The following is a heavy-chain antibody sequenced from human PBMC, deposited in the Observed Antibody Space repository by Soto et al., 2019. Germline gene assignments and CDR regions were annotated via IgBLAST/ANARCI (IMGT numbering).Heavy chain of an antibody. V-gene: IGHV6-1*01. CDR1: GDSVSSDSAS. Sequence: SETLSLTCAISGDSVSSDSASWNWIRQSPSRGLEWLGRTYYRSKWYIEYAPSVQSRITLNPDTSKNQLSLQLNSLTPEDTGVYYCARSRVFIAVGDLANYYYYYGMDVWGQGSTVTVSS. D-gene: IGHD6-19*01. CDR2: TYYRSKWYI. J-gene: IGHJ6*02. CDR3: ARSRVFIAVGDLANYYYYYGMDV.